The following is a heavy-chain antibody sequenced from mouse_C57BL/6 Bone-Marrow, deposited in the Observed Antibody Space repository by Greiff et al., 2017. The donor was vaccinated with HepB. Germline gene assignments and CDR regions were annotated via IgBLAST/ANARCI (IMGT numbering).Heavy chain of an antibody. V-gene: IGHV5-6*01. CDR1: GFTFSSYG. Sequence: EVQGVESGGDLVKPGGSLKLSCAASGFTFSSYGMSWVRQTPDKRLEWVATISSGGSYTYYPDSVKGRFSISRDNAKNTLYLQMSSLKSEDTAMYYCARQIYYDYPYWGQGTLVTVSA. J-gene: IGHJ3*01. CDR3: ARQIYYDYPY. D-gene: IGHD2-4*01. CDR2: ISSGGSYT.